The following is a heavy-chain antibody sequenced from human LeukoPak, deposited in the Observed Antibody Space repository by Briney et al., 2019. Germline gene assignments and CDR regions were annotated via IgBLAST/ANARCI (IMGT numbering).Heavy chain of an antibody. J-gene: IGHJ3*02. D-gene: IGHD1-26*01. Sequence: GGSLRLSCGASGFTFGTYWMHWVRQAPGKGLVWVSGINSDGGTTTYADSVKGRFTISRDNAKNTLYLQMNSLRAEDTAVYYCARYQVGATRFDAFDIWGQGTMVTVSS. CDR1: GFTFGTYW. CDR3: ARYQVGATRFDAFDI. V-gene: IGHV3-74*01. CDR2: INSDGGTT.